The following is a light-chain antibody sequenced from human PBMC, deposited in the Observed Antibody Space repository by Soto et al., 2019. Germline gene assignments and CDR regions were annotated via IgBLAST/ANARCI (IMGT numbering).Light chain of an antibody. CDR2: KAS. CDR3: QQYNSYSLT. J-gene: IGKJ4*01. CDR1: QSISSW. Sequence: DIQMTQSPSTLSASVGDRVTITCRTSQSISSWLAWYQQKPGKAPKLLIYKASSLPSGVPSRFSGSGSGTEFTLTISSLQPDDFATYYCQQYNSYSLTFGGGTKVEIK. V-gene: IGKV1-5*03.